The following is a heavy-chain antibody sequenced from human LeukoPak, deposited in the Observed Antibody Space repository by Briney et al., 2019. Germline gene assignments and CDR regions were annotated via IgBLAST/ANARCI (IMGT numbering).Heavy chain of an antibody. Sequence: GRSLRLSCAASGFSFSNYWMHWVRRAPGKGLVWVSRISSDGNNTTYAGSVKGRFTISRDNAKNTLYLQRNSLRAEDSAIYYCARCRTSFCFYGMDVWGQGTAVIVSS. CDR1: GFSFSNYW. CDR3: ARCRTSFCFYGMDV. D-gene: IGHD2-15*01. CDR2: ISSDGNNT. V-gene: IGHV3-74*03. J-gene: IGHJ6*02.